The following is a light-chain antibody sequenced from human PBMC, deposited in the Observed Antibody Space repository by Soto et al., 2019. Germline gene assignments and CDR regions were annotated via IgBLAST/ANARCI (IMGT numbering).Light chain of an antibody. J-gene: IGKJ1*01. Sequence: EIVLTQSPGTLSLSAGERATLSCRASQSVSSSYLAWYQHKPGQAPRLLIYGVSSRATGIPDRFSGSGSGTHFTLIISRLEPEDFAVYYCHQYRTSPKTFVQGTKVEIK. CDR2: GVS. CDR1: QSVSSSY. CDR3: HQYRTSPKT. V-gene: IGKV3-20*01.